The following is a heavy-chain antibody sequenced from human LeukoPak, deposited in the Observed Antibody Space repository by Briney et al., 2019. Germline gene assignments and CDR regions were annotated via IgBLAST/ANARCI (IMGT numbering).Heavy chain of an antibody. CDR3: ARVGVATIDY. Sequence: SETLSLTCTVSGGSISSSSYYWGWIRQPPGKGLEWIGYIYYSGSTYYNPSLKSRVTISVDTSKNQFSLKLSSVTAADTAVYYCARVGVATIDYWGQGTLVTVSS. CDR2: IYYSGST. D-gene: IGHD5-12*01. J-gene: IGHJ4*02. V-gene: IGHV4-39*07. CDR1: GGSISSSSYY.